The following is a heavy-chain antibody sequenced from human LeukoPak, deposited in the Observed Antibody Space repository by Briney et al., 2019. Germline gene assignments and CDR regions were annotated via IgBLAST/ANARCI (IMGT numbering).Heavy chain of an antibody. J-gene: IGHJ4*02. D-gene: IGHD3-3*01. CDR2: IYSGGST. Sequence: GGSLRLSCAASGFTVSSNYMSWVRQAPGKGLEWVSVIYSGGSTYYADSVKGRFTISRDNSKNTLYLQMNSLRAEDTAVYYCAKDRSLGRVFGVVSLAIDYWGQGTLVTVSS. V-gene: IGHV3-53*01. CDR3: AKDRSLGRVFGVVSLAIDY. CDR1: GFTVSSNY.